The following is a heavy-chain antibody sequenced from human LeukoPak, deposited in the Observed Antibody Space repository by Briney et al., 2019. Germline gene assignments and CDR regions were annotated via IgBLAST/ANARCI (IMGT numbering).Heavy chain of an antibody. CDR2: INHSGST. V-gene: IGHV4-34*01. D-gene: IGHD3-10*01. CDR1: GGSSSAYY. J-gene: IGHJ5*02. CDR3: ANMYGSGSYLGFDP. Sequence: SETLSLTCAVYGGSSSAYYWSWIRQPPGKGLEWIREINHSGSTNYNPSLKSRVTISVDTSKNQFSLQLSTVTAADTAAYYCANMYGSGSYLGFDPWGQGTLVTVSS.